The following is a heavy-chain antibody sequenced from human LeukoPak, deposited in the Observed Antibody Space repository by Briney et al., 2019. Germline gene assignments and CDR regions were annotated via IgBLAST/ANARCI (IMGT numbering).Heavy chain of an antibody. CDR3: AREVYFYYYYMDV. V-gene: IGHV3-7*01. Sequence: GGSLRLSCAASGFTFSSYWMSWVRQAPGKGLEWVANIKQDGSEKYYVDSVKGRFTISRDNAKNSLYLQMNSLRAEDTAVYYCAREVYFYYYYMDVWGKGTTVTVSS. J-gene: IGHJ6*03. CDR2: IKQDGSEK. CDR1: GFTFSSYW.